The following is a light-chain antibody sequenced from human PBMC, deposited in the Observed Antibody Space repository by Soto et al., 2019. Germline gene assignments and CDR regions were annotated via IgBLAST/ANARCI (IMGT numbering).Light chain of an antibody. Sequence: DIQMTQSPSSLSASVGDRVTITCRASQGIRDDLGWYQQKPGKAPTRLIYAVSSLQNGVPSRFSGTGSGTEFTLTISSLQPEDFATYYCQQNYSPPPITFGQGTRLEIK. CDR3: QQNYSPPPIT. J-gene: IGKJ5*01. CDR1: QGIRDD. CDR2: AVS. V-gene: IGKV1-17*01.